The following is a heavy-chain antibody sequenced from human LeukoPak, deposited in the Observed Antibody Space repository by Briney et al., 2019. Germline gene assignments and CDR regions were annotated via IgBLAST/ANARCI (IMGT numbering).Heavy chain of an antibody. D-gene: IGHD6-13*01. Sequence: SETLSLTCTVPGASVSSGSYYWTWIRQPPGKGLEWIGYIYYSGSTNYNPSLKSRVTISVDTSKNQFSLKLSSVTAADTAVYYCARTPGNPYSSRGYYFDYWGQGTLVTVSS. CDR2: IYYSGST. V-gene: IGHV4-61*01. CDR3: ARTPGNPYSSRGYYFDY. J-gene: IGHJ4*02. CDR1: GASVSSGSYY.